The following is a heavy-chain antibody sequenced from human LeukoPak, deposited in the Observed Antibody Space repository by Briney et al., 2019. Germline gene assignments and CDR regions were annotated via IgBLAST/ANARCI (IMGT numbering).Heavy chain of an antibody. J-gene: IGHJ3*02. D-gene: IGHD3-22*01. V-gene: IGHV1-18*01. CDR3: ASVTYYYDSSGYYIGGHDAFDI. CDR2: ISAYNGNT. Sequence: ASVKVSCKASGYTFTSYGISWVRQAPGQGLEWMGWISAYNGNTNYAQKLQGRVTMTTDTSTSTAYMELRSLRSDDTAVYYCASVTYYYDSSGYYIGGHDAFDIWGQGTMVTVPS. CDR1: GYTFTSYG.